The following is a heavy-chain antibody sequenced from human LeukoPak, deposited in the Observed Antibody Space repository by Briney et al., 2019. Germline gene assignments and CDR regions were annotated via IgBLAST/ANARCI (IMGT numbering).Heavy chain of an antibody. CDR3: AKDRTIEMATINGYFDY. V-gene: IGHV3-30*02. Sequence: GGSLRLSCAASGFTFSSYGMHWVRQAPGKGLEWVAFIRYDGSNKYYADSVKGRFTISRDNSKNTLYLQMNSLRAEDTAVYYCAKDRTIEMATINGYFDYWGQGTLVTVSS. D-gene: IGHD5-24*01. CDR2: IRYDGSNK. CDR1: GFTFSSYG. J-gene: IGHJ4*02.